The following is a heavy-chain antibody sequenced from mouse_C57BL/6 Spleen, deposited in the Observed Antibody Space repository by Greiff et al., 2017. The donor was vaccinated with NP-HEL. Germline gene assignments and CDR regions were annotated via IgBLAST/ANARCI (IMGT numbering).Heavy chain of an antibody. CDR3: ARRYYGSSYPHAMDY. J-gene: IGHJ4*01. CDR1: GYTFTSYW. CDR2: IDPSDSYT. D-gene: IGHD1-1*01. V-gene: IGHV1-69*01. Sequence: QVQLQQSGAELVMPGASVKPSCKASGYTFTSYWMHWVKQRPGQGLEWIGEIDPSDSYTNYNQKFTGKSTLTVDKSSRTAYMQLSSLTSDDSAFYYCARRYYGSSYPHAMDYWGQGTSVTVSS.